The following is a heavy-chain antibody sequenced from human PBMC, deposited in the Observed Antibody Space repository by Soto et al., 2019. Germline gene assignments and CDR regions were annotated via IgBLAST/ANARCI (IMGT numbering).Heavy chain of an antibody. CDR3: AKHPAVASTNYYYYGMDV. V-gene: IGHV3-23*01. Sequence: EVQLLESGGGLVQPGGSLRLSCAASGFTFSTYAMTWVRQAPGKGLEWVSSVSGTGGTTYYADSVKGRFTVSRDNSKNTLYLPMNSLRAEDTAVYYCAKHPAVASTNYYYYGMDVWGQGTTVTVSS. D-gene: IGHD6-19*01. CDR1: GFTFSTYA. J-gene: IGHJ6*02. CDR2: VSGTGGTT.